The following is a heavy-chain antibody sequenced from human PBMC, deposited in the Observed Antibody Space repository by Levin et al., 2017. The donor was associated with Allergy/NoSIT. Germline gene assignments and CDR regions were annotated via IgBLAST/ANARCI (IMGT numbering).Heavy chain of an antibody. CDR3: ARAEYTNGHYCPGY. V-gene: IGHV3-72*01. D-gene: IGHD6-6*01. Sequence: GGSLRLSCAASGFTFSDHYMDWVRQAPGKGLEWVGRSRNKVNSYTTEYAASVKGRFTVSRDDSKNSLYLQMNSLQTEDTAVYFCARAEYTNGHYCPGYWGQGTLVTVSS. CDR2: SRNKVNSYTT. CDR1: GFTFSDHY. J-gene: IGHJ4*02.